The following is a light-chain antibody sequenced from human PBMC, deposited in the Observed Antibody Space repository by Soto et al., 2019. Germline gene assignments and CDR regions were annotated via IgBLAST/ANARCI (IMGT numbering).Light chain of an antibody. CDR3: QQRYNWPIT. CDR1: QSVSGY. CDR2: ADS. J-gene: IGKJ5*01. Sequence: EIVLTQSPATLSLSPWETATLSCRASQSVSGYIGWYQQKPGKAPRLLLYADSNRATGIPARFSGSGSGTDFTLTISSLEHEDFSVYYCQQRYNWPITFGQGTRLEIK. V-gene: IGKV3-11*01.